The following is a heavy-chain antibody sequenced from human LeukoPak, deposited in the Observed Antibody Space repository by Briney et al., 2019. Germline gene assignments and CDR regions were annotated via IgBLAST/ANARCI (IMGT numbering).Heavy chain of an antibody. CDR1: GFTFSSYE. V-gene: IGHV3-48*03. J-gene: IGHJ6*03. D-gene: IGHD3-10*01. Sequence: GRSLRLSCAASGFTFSSYEMNWVRQAPGKGLEWVSYISSSGSTIYYADSVKGRFTLSRDNAKNSLYLQMNSLRAEDTAVYYCARVLSGRGSLYDYYYYMDVWGKGTTVTISS. CDR2: ISSSGSTI. CDR3: ARVLSGRGSLYDYYYYMDV.